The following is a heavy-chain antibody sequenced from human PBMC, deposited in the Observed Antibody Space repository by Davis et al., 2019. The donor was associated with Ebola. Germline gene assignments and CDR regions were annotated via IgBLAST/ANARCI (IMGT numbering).Heavy chain of an antibody. CDR2: ISAYNGNT. V-gene: IGHV1-18*01. CDR1: GYTFTSYG. D-gene: IGHD4-23*01. Sequence: ASVKVSCKASGYTFTSYGISWVRQAPEQGLEWMGWISAYNGNTNYAQKLQGRVTMTTDTSTSTAYMELRSLRSDDTAVYYCARDIGLVTPAWFDPWGQGTLVTVSS. CDR3: ARDIGLVTPAWFDP. J-gene: IGHJ5*02.